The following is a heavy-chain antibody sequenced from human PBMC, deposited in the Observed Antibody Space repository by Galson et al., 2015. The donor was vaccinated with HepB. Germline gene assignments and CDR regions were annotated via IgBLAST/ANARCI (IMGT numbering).Heavy chain of an antibody. CDR1: GGSISSYY. V-gene: IGHV4-59*08. CDR3: ARWRLPFFDH. Sequence: ETLSLTCTASGGSISSYYWSWIRQPPGKGLEWIGYIYYSGSTNYNPSLKGRVTISVDTSKNQFSLKLSSVTAADTAVYYCARWRLPFFDHWGQGTLGTVSS. D-gene: IGHD5-18*01. J-gene: IGHJ4*02. CDR2: IYYSGST.